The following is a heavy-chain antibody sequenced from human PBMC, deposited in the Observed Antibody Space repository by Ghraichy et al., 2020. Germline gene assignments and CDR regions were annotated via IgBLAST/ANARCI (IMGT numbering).Heavy chain of an antibody. Sequence: SVKVSCKASGFTFTSSAVQWVRQARGQRLEWIGWIVVGSGNTNYAQKFQERVTITRDMSTSTAYMELSSLRSEDTAVYYCAAGSTAMVTWAFDIWGQGTMVTVSS. CDR1: GFTFTSSA. CDR3: AAGSTAMVTWAFDI. CDR2: IVVGSGNT. D-gene: IGHD5-18*01. V-gene: IGHV1-58*01. J-gene: IGHJ3*02.